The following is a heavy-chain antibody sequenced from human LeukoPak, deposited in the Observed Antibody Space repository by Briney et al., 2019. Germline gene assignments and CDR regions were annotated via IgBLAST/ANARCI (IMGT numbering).Heavy chain of an antibody. D-gene: IGHD1-7*01. CDR1: GESFSAYY. V-gene: IGHV4-34*01. Sequence: SETLSLTCVVYGESFSAYYWTWIRQPPGKGLEWIGEISDDGSTNYNPSLKSRVTISVDTSKWQFSLRLSSVTAADRAVYYCARDNWNYLRCFDYWGQGTLVTVSS. CDR3: ARDNWNYLRCFDY. CDR2: ISDDGST. J-gene: IGHJ4*02.